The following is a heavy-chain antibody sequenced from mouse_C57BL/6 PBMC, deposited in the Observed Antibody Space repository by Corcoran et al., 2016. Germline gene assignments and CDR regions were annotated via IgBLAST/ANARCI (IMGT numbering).Heavy chain of an antibody. CDR3: ARSDYSPNVDY. D-gene: IGHD2-12*01. CDR2: IYPGSGNT. CDR1: CYSFISYY. V-gene: IGHV1-66*01. Sequence: QGKLQQSGTSREKPGASGNRSCKASCYSFISYYIHWVKHRPGQGLEWIGWIYPGSGNTKYNEKFKGKATLTADTSSSTAYMQLSSLTSEDSAVYYCARSDYSPNVDYWGQCTSVTVS. J-gene: IGHJ4*01.